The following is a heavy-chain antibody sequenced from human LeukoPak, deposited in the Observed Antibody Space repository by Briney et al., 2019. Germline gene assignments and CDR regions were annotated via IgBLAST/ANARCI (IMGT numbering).Heavy chain of an antibody. J-gene: IGHJ4*02. CDR2: IKQDGREI. CDR3: ARERVAVPGGDY. D-gene: IGHD6-19*01. CDR1: GFTISDYW. V-gene: IGHV3-7*04. Sequence: GGSLRLSCAASGFTISDYWMSWVRQAPGKGLEWVANIKQDGREICYVDSVKGRFTISRDNAKSSVYLQMDSLRAEDTAFYYCARERVAVPGGDYWGQGTLVTVSS.